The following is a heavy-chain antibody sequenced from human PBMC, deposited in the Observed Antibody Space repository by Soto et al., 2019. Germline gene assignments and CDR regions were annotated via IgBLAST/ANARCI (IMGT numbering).Heavy chain of an antibody. J-gene: IGHJ4*02. CDR3: VREGGDLRGSGVFDS. V-gene: IGHV3-48*01. D-gene: IGHD6-19*01. Sequence: EPQLVESGGGLVQPGGSLRLSCAASGFTFSFYTMNWVRQTPGKGLEWLAYISRGGSSIYYADSVKGRFTVSRDNANNSLSLQLNSLRREDTAVYYCVREGGDLRGSGVFDSWGQGTLVTVSS. CDR2: ISRGGSSI. CDR1: GFTFSFYT.